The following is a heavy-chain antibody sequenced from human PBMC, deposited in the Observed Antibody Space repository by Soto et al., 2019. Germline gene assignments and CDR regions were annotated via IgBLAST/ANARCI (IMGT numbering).Heavy chain of an antibody. CDR1: GGSISSSSNH. D-gene: IGHD4-17*01. CDR3: ATHPPYGPLDH. V-gene: IGHV4-39*01. Sequence: QLQLQESGPGLVKPSETLSLPCTVSGGSISSSSNHWGGIRQPPGKGLEWIGNIYYSENTYYNPSLKSRVTISVDTSKNQFSLRLTSVTAADTAVYYCATHPPYGPLDHWGQGTLVTVSS. J-gene: IGHJ4*02. CDR2: IYYSENT.